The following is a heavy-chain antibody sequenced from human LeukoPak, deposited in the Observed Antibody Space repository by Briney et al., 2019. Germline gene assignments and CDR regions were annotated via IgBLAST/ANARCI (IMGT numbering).Heavy chain of an antibody. V-gene: IGHV1-18*04. J-gene: IGHJ4*02. CDR3: ARDYYYDSSGYYGGFDY. CDR2: ISAYNGNT. CDR1: GYTFTGYY. Sequence: GASVKVSCKASGYTFTGYYMHWVRQAPGQGLEWMGWISAYNGNTNYAQKLQGRVTMTTDTSTSTAYMELRSLRSDDTAVYYCARDYYYDSSGYYGGFDYWGQGTLVTVSS. D-gene: IGHD3-22*01.